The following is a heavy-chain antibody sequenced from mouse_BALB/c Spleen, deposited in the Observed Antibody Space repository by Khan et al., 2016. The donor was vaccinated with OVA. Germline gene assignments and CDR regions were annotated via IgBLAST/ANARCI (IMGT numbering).Heavy chain of an antibody. V-gene: IGHV2-6-7*01. CDR1: GFSLTGYG. Sequence: VELVESGPGLVAPSQSLSITCTVSGFSLTGYGVNWVRQPPGKGLEWLGMIWGDGSTDYNSALKSRLSISKDNSKSQVFLKMNSLQTDDTASYYCARDRSYIHPGFAYWGQGTLVTVSA. CDR2: IWGDGST. CDR3: ARDRSYIHPGFAY. J-gene: IGHJ3*01. D-gene: IGHD1-1*01.